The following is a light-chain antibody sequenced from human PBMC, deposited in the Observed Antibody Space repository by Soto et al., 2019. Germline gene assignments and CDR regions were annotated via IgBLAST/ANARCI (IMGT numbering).Light chain of an antibody. CDR1: QHIANY. CDR2: DAS. Sequence: DIQMTQSPSSLSASVGDRVTISCQASQHIANYLNWYQHQPGRAPKLLIYDASNLQTGVPSRFSGSGSATDFTFTISSLQPDDIATYYGQQYVNLPFTFGPGTKVDIK. V-gene: IGKV1-33*01. J-gene: IGKJ3*01. CDR3: QQYVNLPFT.